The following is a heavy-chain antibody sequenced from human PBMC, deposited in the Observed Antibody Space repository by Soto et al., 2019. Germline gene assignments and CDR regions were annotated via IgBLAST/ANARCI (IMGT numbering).Heavy chain of an antibody. CDR1: GYTFTRCG. J-gene: IGHJ3*02. CDR3: AREKAARPDRMAHAFDI. V-gene: IGHV1-2*04. Sequence: ASGKVSCKASGYTFTRCGISWVRQAPGQGLEWMGWINPNSGGTNYAQKFQGWVTMTRDTSISTAYMELSRLRSDDTAVYYCAREKAARPDRMAHAFDIWGQGTMVTVSS. CDR2: INPNSGGT. D-gene: IGHD6-6*01.